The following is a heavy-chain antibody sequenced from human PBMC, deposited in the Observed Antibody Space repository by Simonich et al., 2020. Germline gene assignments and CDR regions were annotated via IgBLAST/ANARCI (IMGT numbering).Heavy chain of an antibody. Sequence: QVQLVQSGAEVKKPGASVNVSCKASGYTFTGYYMHWVRQAPGQGLEWMGWISPNSGGTNYAQKLQGRVTMTRDTAISTAYMELSRLRSDDTAVYYCARVRFEAFDIWGQGTMVTVSS. CDR1: GYTFTGYY. CDR2: ISPNSGGT. V-gene: IGHV1-2*02. J-gene: IGHJ3*02. CDR3: ARVRFEAFDI.